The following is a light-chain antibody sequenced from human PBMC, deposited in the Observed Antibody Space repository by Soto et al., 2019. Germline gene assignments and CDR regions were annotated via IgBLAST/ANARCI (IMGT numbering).Light chain of an antibody. CDR2: GAS. J-gene: IGKJ1*01. Sequence: EIVVTQSPGTLSLYPGERATLSCRASQSVSSSYLAWYQQKPGQAPRLLIYGASSRATGIPDRFSGSGSGTDFTLTISRLEPEDFAVYYCPQYGSSPTWTFGQGTKV. V-gene: IGKV3-20*01. CDR1: QSVSSSY. CDR3: PQYGSSPTWT.